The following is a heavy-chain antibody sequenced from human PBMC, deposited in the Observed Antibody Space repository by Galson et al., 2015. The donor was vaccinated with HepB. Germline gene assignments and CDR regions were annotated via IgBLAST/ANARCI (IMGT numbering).Heavy chain of an antibody. CDR3: ASGITIFGVVIRDNYGMDV. J-gene: IGHJ6*02. D-gene: IGHD3-3*01. Sequence: SVKVSCKASGGTFSSYAISWVRQAPGQGLEWMGGIIPIFGTANYAQKFQGRVTITADKSTSTAYMELSSLRSEDTAVYYCASGITIFGVVIRDNYGMDVWGQGTTVTVSS. V-gene: IGHV1-69*06. CDR1: GGTFSSYA. CDR2: IIPIFGTA.